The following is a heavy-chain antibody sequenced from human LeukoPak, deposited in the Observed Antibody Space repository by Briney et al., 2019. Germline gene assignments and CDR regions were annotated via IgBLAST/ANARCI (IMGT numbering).Heavy chain of an antibody. V-gene: IGHV4-4*07. D-gene: IGHD6-6*01. J-gene: IGHJ4*02. CDR1: GGSISSYY. CDR3: ARSIYGVGPFDY. CDR2: IYTSGST. Sequence: SETLSLTCTVSGGSISSYYWSWIRQPAGKGLEWIGCIYTSGSTTYNPSLKSRVSISVDTSKNQFSLKLSSVTAADTAVYYCARSIYGVGPFDYWGQGTLVTVFS.